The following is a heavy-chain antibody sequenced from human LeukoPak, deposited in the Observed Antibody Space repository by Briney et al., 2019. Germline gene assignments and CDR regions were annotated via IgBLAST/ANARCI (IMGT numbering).Heavy chain of an antibody. CDR3: ATTMVRGVIINGGNWFDP. V-gene: IGHV3-21*01. D-gene: IGHD3-10*01. Sequence: PGGTLRLSCAASGFTFSSYSMNWVRQAPGKGLEWVSSISSSSSYIYYADSVKSRFTISRDNAKNSLYLQMNSLRAEDTAVYYCATTMVRGVIINGGNWFDPWGQGTLVTVSS. CDR1: GFTFSSYS. CDR2: ISSSSSYI. J-gene: IGHJ5*02.